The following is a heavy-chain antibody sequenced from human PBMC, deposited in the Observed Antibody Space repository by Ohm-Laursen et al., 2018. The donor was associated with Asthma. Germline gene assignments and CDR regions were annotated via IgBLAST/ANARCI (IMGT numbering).Heavy chain of an antibody. CDR2: ISYDGSNK. D-gene: IGHD2-8*02. J-gene: IGHJ6*02. CDR1: GFTLSSYG. CDR3: AKGTEPYCTGGVCYGMDV. V-gene: IGHV3-30*18. Sequence: SLRLSCSASGFTLSSYGMHWVRQAPGKGLEWVAVISYDGSNKYYADSVKGRFTISRDNSKNTLYLQMNSLRAEDTAVYYCAKGTEPYCTGGVCYGMDVWGQGTTVTVSS.